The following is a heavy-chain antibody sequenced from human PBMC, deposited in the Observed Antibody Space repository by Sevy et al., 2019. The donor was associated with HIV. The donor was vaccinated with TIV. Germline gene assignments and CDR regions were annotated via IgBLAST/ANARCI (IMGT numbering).Heavy chain of an antibody. D-gene: IGHD5-12*01. Sequence: GGSLRLSCAASGFTFSDYYMSWIRQAPGKGLEWVSYISGSGSGIYYADSVKGRFTISRDNAKNSLYLQMNSLRAEETAVYYCARVAIVATIVDYWGQGTLVTVSS. V-gene: IGHV3-11*01. CDR1: GFTFSDYY. CDR2: ISGSGSGI. CDR3: ARVAIVATIVDY. J-gene: IGHJ4*02.